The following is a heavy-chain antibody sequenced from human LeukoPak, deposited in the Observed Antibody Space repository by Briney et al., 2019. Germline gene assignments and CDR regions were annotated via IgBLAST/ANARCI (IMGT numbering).Heavy chain of an antibody. CDR3: GFPGKVTFGVVPSFDY. V-gene: IGHV1-69*01. CDR2: IIPIFGTA. CDR1: GGTFSSYA. J-gene: IGHJ4*02. D-gene: IGHD3-3*01. Sequence: GSSVKVSCKASGGTFSSYAISWVRQAPGQGLEWMGGIIPIFGTANYAQKFQGRVTITADESTSTAYMELSSLRSEDTAVYYCGFPGKVTFGVVPSFDYWGQGTLVTVSS.